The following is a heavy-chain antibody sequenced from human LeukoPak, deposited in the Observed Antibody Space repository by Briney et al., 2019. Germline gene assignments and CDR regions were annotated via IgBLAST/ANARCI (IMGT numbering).Heavy chain of an antibody. Sequence: GGSLRLSCAASGFTFSSYAMSWVRQAPGKGLEWVSVVYSGGTTYYADSVKGRFTISKDNSNNTLYLQMNSLRAEDTAVYYCARDILTGSQSRFQHWGQGTLVTVSS. CDR1: GFTFSSYA. D-gene: IGHD3-9*01. CDR3: ARDILTGSQSRFQH. CDR2: VYSGGTT. J-gene: IGHJ1*01. V-gene: IGHV3-66*01.